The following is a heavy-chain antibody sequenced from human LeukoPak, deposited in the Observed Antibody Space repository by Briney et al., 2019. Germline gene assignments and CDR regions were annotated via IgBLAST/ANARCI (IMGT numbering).Heavy chain of an antibody. CDR3: ARGSVIYFFDY. CDR1: GFTFNNYA. J-gene: IGHJ4*02. Sequence: PGGTLRLSCAASGFTFNNYAMSWVRQAPGKGLEWVSSISGSGGSTYYADSVKGRFTISRGNSKNTLYLQMNSLRVEDTAVYYCARGSVIYFFDYWGQGTLVTVAS. V-gene: IGHV3-23*01. CDR2: ISGSGGST. D-gene: IGHD2/OR15-2a*01.